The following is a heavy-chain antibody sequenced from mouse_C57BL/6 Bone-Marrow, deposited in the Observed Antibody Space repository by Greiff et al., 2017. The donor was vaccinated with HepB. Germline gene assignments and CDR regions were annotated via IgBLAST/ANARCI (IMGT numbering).Heavy chain of an antibody. V-gene: IGHV5-9*01. D-gene: IGHD1-1*01. J-gene: IGHJ3*01. CDR3: ARNYYGSSWAY. CDR1: GFTFSSYT. CDR2: ISGGGGNT. Sequence: EVKLMESGGGLVKPGGSLKLSCAASGFTFSSYTMSWVRQTPEKRLEWVATISGGGGNTYYPDRVKGRFTISRDNDKNTLYLQMSSLRSEDTALYYCARNYYGSSWAYWGQGTLVTVSA.